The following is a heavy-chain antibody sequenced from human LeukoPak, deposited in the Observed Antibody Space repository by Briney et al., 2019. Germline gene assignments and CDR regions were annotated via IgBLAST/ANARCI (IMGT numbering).Heavy chain of an antibody. J-gene: IGHJ6*03. CDR1: GGSISSYY. V-gene: IGHV4-59*01. D-gene: IGHD5-18*01. Sequence: SETLSLTCTVSGGSISSYYWSWIRQPPGKGLEWIGYIYYSGSTNYNPSLKSRVTISVDTSKNQFSLKLSSVTAADTAVYYCARVDTGAMGVWGKGTTVTVSS. CDR2: IYYSGST. CDR3: ARVDTGAMGV.